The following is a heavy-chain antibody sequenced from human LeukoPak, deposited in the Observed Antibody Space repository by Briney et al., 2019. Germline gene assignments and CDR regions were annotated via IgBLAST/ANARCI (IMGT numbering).Heavy chain of an antibody. Sequence: ASVKVSCKASGYTFTSYGISWVRQAPGQGLEWMGWISAYNGNTNYAQKLQGRVTMTTDTSTSTAYMELRSLRSDDTAVHYCARGGLPAGYDFWSGYYPLFDPWGQGTLVTVSS. CDR1: GYTFTSYG. CDR3: ARGGLPAGYDFWSGYYPLFDP. D-gene: IGHD3-3*01. V-gene: IGHV1-18*01. J-gene: IGHJ5*02. CDR2: ISAYNGNT.